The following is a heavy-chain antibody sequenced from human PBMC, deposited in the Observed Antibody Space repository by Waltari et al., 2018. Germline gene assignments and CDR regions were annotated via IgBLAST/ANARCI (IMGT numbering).Heavy chain of an antibody. V-gene: IGHV1-2*02. Sequence: QVLLVQSGAEVKKPGASVKVSCKASGYTFTGYYVHWVRQAPGQGLEWMVWINPNSRVPNYAQKCQGRVTMTTDSSITTAYMELSRLTSDDTAIYYCARSRDGYNSEVDHWGQGTLVTVSS. J-gene: IGHJ4*02. CDR2: INPNSRVP. D-gene: IGHD5-12*01. CDR1: GYTFTGYY. CDR3: ARSRDGYNSEVDH.